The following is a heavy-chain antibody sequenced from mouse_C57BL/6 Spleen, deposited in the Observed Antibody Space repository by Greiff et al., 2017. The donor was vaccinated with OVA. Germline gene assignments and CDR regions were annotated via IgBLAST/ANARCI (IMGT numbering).Heavy chain of an antibody. CDR1: GFSLTSYG. Sequence: QVQLKESGPGLVAPSQSLSITCTVSGFSLTSYGVDWVRQSPGKGLEWLGVIWGVGSTNYNSAPKSRLSISKDNSKSQVFLKMNSLQTDDTAMYYCARRGDPYSNHWYFDVWGTGTTVTVSS. CDR2: IWGVGST. J-gene: IGHJ1*03. V-gene: IGHV2-6*01. D-gene: IGHD2-5*01. CDR3: ARRGDPYSNHWYFDV.